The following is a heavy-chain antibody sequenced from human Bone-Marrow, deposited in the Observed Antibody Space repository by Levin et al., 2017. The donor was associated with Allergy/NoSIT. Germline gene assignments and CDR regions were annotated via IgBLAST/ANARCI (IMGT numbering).Heavy chain of an antibody. D-gene: IGHD2-2*01. Sequence: PGGSLRLSCAASGFTFSSYFMNWVRQAPGKGLEWVSYISSSSSTIYYADSVKGRFTISRDNANNSLYLQMNSLRDEDTAVYYCAREGPAYESWRPWDFDYWGQGTLVTVSS. V-gene: IGHV3-48*02. CDR3: AREGPAYESWRPWDFDY. CDR2: ISSSSSTI. CDR1: GFTFSSYF. J-gene: IGHJ4*02.